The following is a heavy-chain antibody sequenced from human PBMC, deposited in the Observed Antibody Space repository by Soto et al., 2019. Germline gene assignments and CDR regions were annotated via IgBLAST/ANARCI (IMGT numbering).Heavy chain of an antibody. CDR1: GGTFSSYA. V-gene: IGHV1-69*13. J-gene: IGHJ6*02. D-gene: IGHD3-22*01. Sequence: SVKVSCKASGGTFSSYAISWVRQAPGQGLEWMGGIIPIFGTANYAQKFQGRVTITADESTSTAYMELSSLRSEDTAVYYCARATYYYDSSGSYYYGMDVWGQGTTVTVSS. CDR2: IIPIFGTA. CDR3: ARATYYYDSSGSYYYGMDV.